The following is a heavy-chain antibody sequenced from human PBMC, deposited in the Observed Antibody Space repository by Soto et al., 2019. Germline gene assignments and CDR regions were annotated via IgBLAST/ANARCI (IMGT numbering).Heavy chain of an antibody. J-gene: IGHJ6*02. D-gene: IGHD6-19*01. CDR3: AKDLHTSGLYGMDV. V-gene: IGHV1-2*04. CDR2: IDPDTGDT. CDR1: GYTFSGYY. Sequence: GASVKVSCKTSGYTFSGYYMHWVRQAPGQGLEWMGWIDPDTGDTNYAQKFQGWVTMTRDTSISTAYMELTRLRSGDTAIYYCAKDLHTSGLYGMDVWGQGTTVTVSS.